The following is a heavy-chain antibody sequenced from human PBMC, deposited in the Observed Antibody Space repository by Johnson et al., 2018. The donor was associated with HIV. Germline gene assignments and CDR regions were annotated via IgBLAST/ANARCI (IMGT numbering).Heavy chain of an antibody. V-gene: IGHV3-20*04. CDR2: LNWNGGST. D-gene: IGHD3-10*01. CDR1: GFTLDDYG. J-gene: IGHJ3*02. Sequence: VQLVESGGGVVRPGGSLRLSCAASGFTLDDYGMAWVRQAPGKGLEWVSGLNWNGGSTGYADSVKGRFTISRDNAKNSLYLQMNSLRAEDTALYYCARDFVAFGECTAFDIWGQGTMVTVSS. CDR3: ARDFVAFGECTAFDI.